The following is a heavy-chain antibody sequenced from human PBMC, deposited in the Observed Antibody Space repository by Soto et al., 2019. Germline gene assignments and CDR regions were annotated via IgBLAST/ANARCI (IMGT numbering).Heavy chain of an antibody. D-gene: IGHD6-19*01. Sequence: QVQLQESGPGLVKPSETLSLTCTVSGGSISTFYWSWIRQPPGKGLEWIGFIYNSGSTNYSPSLKSRVTISVDTSKNHFSLRLTSVTAADTAVYYCARGMGYSSSTDSLFHYWGPGTLVTVSS. V-gene: IGHV4-59*01. CDR2: IYNSGST. CDR1: GGSISTFY. CDR3: ARGMGYSSSTDSLFHY. J-gene: IGHJ4*02.